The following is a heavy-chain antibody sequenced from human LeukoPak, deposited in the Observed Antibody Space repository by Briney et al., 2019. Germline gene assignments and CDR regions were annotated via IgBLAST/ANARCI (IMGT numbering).Heavy chain of an antibody. Sequence: PGGSLRLSCAASQFTFEDYAMHWVRQVPGKGLEWVSGITRNSGIIAYADSVKGRFTISRDNAKNSLYLQMNSLRAEDTAVYYCARDRDDYGDFLYYYYYYGMDVWGQGTTVTVSS. CDR3: ARDRDDYGDFLYYYYYYGMDV. CDR1: QFTFEDYA. J-gene: IGHJ6*02. CDR2: ITRNSGII. V-gene: IGHV3-9*01. D-gene: IGHD4-17*01.